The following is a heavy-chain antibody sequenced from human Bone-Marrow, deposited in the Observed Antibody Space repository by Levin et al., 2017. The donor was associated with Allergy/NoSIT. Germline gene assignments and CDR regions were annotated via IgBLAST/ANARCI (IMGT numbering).Heavy chain of an antibody. V-gene: IGHV7-4-1*01. Sequence: ASVKVSCKASGYAFNNYAINWVRQAPGQGLEWMGWINTYTGNPTYAQGFTGRFVFSLDTSVSTAYLQISSLKPDDTALYYCARVGAVESYSDSGYHISGGWFDPWGQGTLVTVSS. D-gene: IGHD5-12*01. CDR2: INTYTGNP. CDR1: GYAFNNYA. CDR3: ARVGAVESYSDSGYHISGGWFDP. J-gene: IGHJ5*02.